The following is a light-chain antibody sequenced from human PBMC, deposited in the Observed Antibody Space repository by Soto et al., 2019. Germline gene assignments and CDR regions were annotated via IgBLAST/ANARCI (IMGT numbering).Light chain of an antibody. J-gene: IGKJ2*01. V-gene: IGKV1-5*03. CDR1: QSSSSW. CDR3: LQYNSYSVT. CDR2: KAS. Sequence: DIPMTQSPATLSSSVGDRATITCRASQSSSSWFALYQQKPGKAPKLLIYKASILQSGVPSRFSVSGSGTEFTLTISSLQPDDFAMYYCLQYNSYSVTFGQVKKLE.